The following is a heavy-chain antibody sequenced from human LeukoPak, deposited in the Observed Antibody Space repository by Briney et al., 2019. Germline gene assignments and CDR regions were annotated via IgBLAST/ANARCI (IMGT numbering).Heavy chain of an antibody. V-gene: IGHV4-4*02. Sequence: PSGTLSLTCDVSGGSISGNNWWSWVRQPPGKGLEWIGENSHSWSTDYNSSLKSRVTISVDKSKNQFSLKLSSVTAADTAVYYCARNMVGETTFDYWGQGTLVTVSS. CDR2: NSHSWST. CDR1: GGSISGNNW. J-gene: IGHJ4*02. CDR3: ARNMVGETTFDY. D-gene: IGHD2/OR15-2a*01.